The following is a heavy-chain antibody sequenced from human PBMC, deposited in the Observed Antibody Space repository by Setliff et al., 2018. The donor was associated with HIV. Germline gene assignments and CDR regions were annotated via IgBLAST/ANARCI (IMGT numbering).Heavy chain of an antibody. J-gene: IGHJ4*02. CDR2: INPNSGGA. CDR3: ARGWGLSYYYDSSGYTPFDY. CDR1: GYTFTGYY. D-gene: IGHD3-22*01. V-gene: IGHV1-2*02. Sequence: ASVKVSCKASGYTFTGYYMHWVRQAPGQGLEWMGWINPNSGGANYAQKFQGRVTMTRDTSISTAYMELSRLRSDDTAVYYCARGWGLSYYYDSSGYTPFDYWGQGTLVTVSS.